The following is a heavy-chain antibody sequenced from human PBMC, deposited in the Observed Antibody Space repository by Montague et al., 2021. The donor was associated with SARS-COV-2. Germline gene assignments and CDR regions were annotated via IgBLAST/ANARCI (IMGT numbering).Heavy chain of an antibody. CDR1: GASISSANDY. J-gene: IGHJ6*03. D-gene: IGHD6-19*01. V-gene: IGHV4-61*09. CDR2: ISTSGSS. Sequence: TLSLTCSVSGASISSANDYWTWIRQPAGKGLEWIGHISTSGSSSYNPSLKSRVTIILDTSKQQFSLELTSVTAADTAVYYCARDRRGMAMAGRAYYYHYMDVWGKGTMVTVSS. CDR3: ARDRRGMAMAGRAYYYHYMDV.